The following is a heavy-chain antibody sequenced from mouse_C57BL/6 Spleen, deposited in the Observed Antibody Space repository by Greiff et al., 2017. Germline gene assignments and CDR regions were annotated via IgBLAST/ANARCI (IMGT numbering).Heavy chain of an antibody. D-gene: IGHD1-1*01. CDR3: ARWGVVATNFDY. CDR2: IHPNSGST. Sequence: QVQLQQPGAELVKPGASVKLSCKASGYTFTSYWMHWVKQRPGQGLEWIGMIHPNSGSTNYNEKFKSKATLTVDKSSSTAYMQLSSLTSEDSAVYYCARWGVVATNFDYWGKGTTLTVSS. CDR1: GYTFTSYW. V-gene: IGHV1-64*01. J-gene: IGHJ2*01.